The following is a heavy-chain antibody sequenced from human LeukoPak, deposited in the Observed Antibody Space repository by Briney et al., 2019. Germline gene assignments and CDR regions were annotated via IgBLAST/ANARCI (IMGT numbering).Heavy chain of an antibody. CDR2: IIPIFGTA. V-gene: IGHV1-69*05. CDR3: AREGVGRYDFWSGYRTDYYYYMDV. Sequence: AASVKVSCKASGGTFSSYAISWVRQAPGQGLEWMGGIIPIFGTANYAQKFQGRVTITTDESTSTAYMELSSLRSEDTAVYYCAREGVGRYDFWSGYRTDYYYYMDVWGKGTTVTVSS. J-gene: IGHJ6*03. D-gene: IGHD3-3*01. CDR1: GGTFSSYA.